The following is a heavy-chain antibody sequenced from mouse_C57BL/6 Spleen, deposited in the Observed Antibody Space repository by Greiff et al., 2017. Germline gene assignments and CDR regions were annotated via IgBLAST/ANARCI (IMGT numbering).Heavy chain of an antibody. CDR1: GYTFTSYW. Sequence: QVQLQQPGAELVRPGSSVKLSCKASGYTFTSYWMHWVKQRPIQGLEGIGNIDPSDSDTHYNQKYKEKATLTVDKYSSTAYMQLSSLTSEDSAVYYCARGDAMDYWGQGTSVTVSS. CDR2: IDPSDSDT. J-gene: IGHJ4*01. V-gene: IGHV1-52*01. CDR3: ARGDAMDY.